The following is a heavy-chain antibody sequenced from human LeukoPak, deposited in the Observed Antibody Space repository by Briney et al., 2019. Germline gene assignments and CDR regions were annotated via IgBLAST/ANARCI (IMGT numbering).Heavy chain of an antibody. CDR3: VREVSAANAGYMDV. D-gene: IGHD6-13*01. CDR1: GYTFTGYY. J-gene: IGHJ6*03. V-gene: IGHV1-18*04. CDR2: ISVFYGHT. Sequence: ASVKVSCKASGYTFTGYYMHWVRQAPGQGLEWMGWISVFYGHTNYSQNFQGRLTMTTHTSTSTAYLELRSLRSDDTAVYYCVREVSAANAGYMDVWGKGTTVTVSS.